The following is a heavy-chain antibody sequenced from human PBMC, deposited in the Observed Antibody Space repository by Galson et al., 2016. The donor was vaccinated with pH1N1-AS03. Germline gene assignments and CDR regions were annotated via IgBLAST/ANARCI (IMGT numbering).Heavy chain of an antibody. CDR3: AKEGDEGAFDC. Sequence: SLRLSCAASGFIFSSDWMHWVRQVPGKGLVWVSRITSDGSSISYADAVKGRFTTSRDNAKNTLYLRMDGLRAEDTALYYCAKEGDEGAFDCWGQGTLVTVSP. CDR1: GFIFSSDW. CDR2: ITSDGSSI. J-gene: IGHJ4*02. V-gene: IGHV3-74*01.